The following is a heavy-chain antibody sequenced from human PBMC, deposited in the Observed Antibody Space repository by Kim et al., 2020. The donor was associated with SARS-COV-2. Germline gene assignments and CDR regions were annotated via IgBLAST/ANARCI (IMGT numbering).Heavy chain of an antibody. V-gene: IGHV3-23*01. CDR2: ISGSGGST. D-gene: IGHD6-19*01. CDR3: ATTQQWQESYYYYGMDV. J-gene: IGHJ6*02. Sequence: GGSLRLSCAASGFTFSSYAMSWVRQAPGKGLEWVSAISGSGGSTYYADSVKGRFTISRDNSKNTLYLQMNSLRAEDTAVYYCATTQQWQESYYYYGMDVWGQGTTVTVSS. CDR1: GFTFSSYA.